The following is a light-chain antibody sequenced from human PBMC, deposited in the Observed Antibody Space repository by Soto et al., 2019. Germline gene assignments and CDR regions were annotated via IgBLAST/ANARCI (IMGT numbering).Light chain of an antibody. J-gene: IGKJ1*01. CDR3: QQYGSSQWT. V-gene: IGKV3-20*01. CDR2: GAS. Sequence: EIVLTQSPGTLSLSPCERATPSCRASQSVSSSYLAWYQQKPGQAPRLLIYGASSRATGIPDRFSGSGSGTDFTLTISRLEPEDFAVYYCQQYGSSQWTFGQGTKVDIK. CDR1: QSVSSSY.